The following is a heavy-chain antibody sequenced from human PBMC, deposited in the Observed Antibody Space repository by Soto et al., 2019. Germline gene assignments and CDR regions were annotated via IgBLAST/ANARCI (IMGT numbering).Heavy chain of an antibody. D-gene: IGHD5-12*01. CDR3: AHRRHPAGYDSPFDY. CDR1: GFSLSTDGVG. Sequence: SGPTLVNPTQTLTLTCTFSGFSLSTDGVGVGWVRQPPGKALEWLALIYWDDDERYSPSLKSRLTITKDTSKNQVVLTMTTMDPVDTATYYCAHRRHPAGYDSPFDYWGQGTLVTVSS. V-gene: IGHV2-5*02. CDR2: IYWDDDE. J-gene: IGHJ4*02.